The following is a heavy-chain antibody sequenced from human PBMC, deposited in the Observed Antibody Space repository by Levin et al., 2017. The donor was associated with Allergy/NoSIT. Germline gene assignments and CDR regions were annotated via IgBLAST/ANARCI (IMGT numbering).Heavy chain of an antibody. Sequence: GGSLRLSCAASGFMFSSYAMSWVRQAPGKGLEWVSSISDNGVSTYYAESVKGRFTISRDNSKSTLFLQMRSLRAGDRAVDFSAKSGVPAANNWFDPWGQGTLVTASS. V-gene: IGHV3-23*01. D-gene: IGHD2-2*01. J-gene: IGHJ5*02. CDR1: GFMFSSYA. CDR3: AKSGVPAANNWFDP. CDR2: ISDNGVST.